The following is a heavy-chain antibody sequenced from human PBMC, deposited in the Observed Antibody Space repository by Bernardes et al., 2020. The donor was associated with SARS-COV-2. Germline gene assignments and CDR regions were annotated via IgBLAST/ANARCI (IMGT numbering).Heavy chain of an antibody. V-gene: IGHV3-23*01. CDR2: ISGSGGST. CDR3: AKNMLQVTLAAAGTGDYFDY. D-gene: IGHD6-13*01. J-gene: IGHJ4*02. Sequence: GGSLRLSRAASGFTFSSYAMSWVRQAPGKGLEWVSAISGSGGSTYYADSVKGRFTISRDNSKNTLYLQMNSLRAEDTAVYYCAKNMLQVTLAAAGTGDYFDYWGQGTLVTVSS. CDR1: GFTFSSYA.